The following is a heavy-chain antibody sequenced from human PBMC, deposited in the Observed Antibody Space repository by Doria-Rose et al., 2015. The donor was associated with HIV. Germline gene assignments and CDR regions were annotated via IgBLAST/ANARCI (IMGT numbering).Heavy chain of an antibody. CDR2: ISSSDSTI. CDR1: GFTFSDYY. CDR3: ARDRRITTSSWYFFDY. Sequence: CAASGFTFSDYYMSWIRQTPGKGLEWISYISSSDSTIYYADSVKGRFTTSRDNAKNSLYLHMNSLRADDTAVYYCARDRRITTSSWYFFDYWGQGTLVTVSS. V-gene: IGHV3-11*04. D-gene: IGHD6-13*01. J-gene: IGHJ4*02.